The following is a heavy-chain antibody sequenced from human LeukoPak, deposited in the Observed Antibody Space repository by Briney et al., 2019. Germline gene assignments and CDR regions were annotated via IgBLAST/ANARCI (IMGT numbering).Heavy chain of an antibody. CDR2: INSETTTI. CDR3: AKDYGSGLDV. D-gene: IGHD2-15*01. CDR1: EFAFSDYT. V-gene: IGHV3-48*01. Sequence: PGGSLRLSCAASEFAFSDYTMNWVRQAPGKGLEWVSYINSETTTIYYADSVKGRFTISRDNAKNSLYLQMNSLRADDTAVYYCAKDYGSGLDVWGKGTTVTVSS. J-gene: IGHJ6*04.